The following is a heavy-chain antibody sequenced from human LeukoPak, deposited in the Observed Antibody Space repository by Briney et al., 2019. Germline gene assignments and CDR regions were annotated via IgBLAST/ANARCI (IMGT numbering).Heavy chain of an antibody. CDR2: ISGSGGST. D-gene: IGHD3-3*01. Sequence: GGSLRLSCAASGFTFSSYAMSWVRQAPGKGLEWVSAISGSGGSTYYADSVKGRFTISRDNSKNTLYLQMNSLRAEDTAVYYCAKAWGSFGVVIEDAFDIWGQGTMVTVSS. CDR1: GFTFSSYA. J-gene: IGHJ3*02. V-gene: IGHV3-23*01. CDR3: AKAWGSFGVVIEDAFDI.